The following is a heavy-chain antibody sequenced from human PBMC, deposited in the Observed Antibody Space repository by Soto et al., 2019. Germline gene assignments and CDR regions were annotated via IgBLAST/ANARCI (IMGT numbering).Heavy chain of an antibody. CDR3: ARHSSSWPIFDY. Sequence: SDTLSLTCTVSGGSIGNSYWSWIRQSPGKGLEWIGYIYYSGSSNYNPSLKSRVSISVDTSKNQFSLKLSSVTAADTAVYYCARHSSSWPIFDYWGQGTLVTVS. CDR2: IYYSGSS. J-gene: IGHJ4*02. D-gene: IGHD6-13*01. V-gene: IGHV4-59*08. CDR1: GGSIGNSY.